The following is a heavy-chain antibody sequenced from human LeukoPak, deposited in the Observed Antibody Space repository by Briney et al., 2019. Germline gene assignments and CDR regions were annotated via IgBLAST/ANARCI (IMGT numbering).Heavy chain of an antibody. CDR1: GFTFSSYS. Sequence: PGGSLRLSCAASGFTFSSYSMNWVRQAPGKGLEWVSSISRSSSYIYYADSVKGRFTISRDNAKNSLYLQMNSLRAEDTAVYYCARVKDYYDSSGYGYWGQGTLVTVSS. CDR3: ARVKDYYDSSGYGY. J-gene: IGHJ4*02. D-gene: IGHD3-22*01. V-gene: IGHV3-21*01. CDR2: ISRSSSYI.